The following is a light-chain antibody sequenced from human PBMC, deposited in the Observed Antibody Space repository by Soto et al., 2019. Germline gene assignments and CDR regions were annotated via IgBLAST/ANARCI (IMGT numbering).Light chain of an antibody. CDR2: AAS. Sequence: IQMTQSPSSLSASVGDRVTITCRASQAIRNDLAWYQQKPGKPPRLLIYAASTLQSGVPSRFSGSGSGTDFTLTISSLQPEDFATYYCQQSYSTPPVTFGGGTKVDIK. J-gene: IGKJ4*01. CDR1: QAIRND. CDR3: QQSYSTPPVT. V-gene: IGKV1-39*01.